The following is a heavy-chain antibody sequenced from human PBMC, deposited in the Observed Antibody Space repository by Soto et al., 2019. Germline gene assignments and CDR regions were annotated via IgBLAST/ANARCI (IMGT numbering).Heavy chain of an antibody. Sequence: PGGSLRLSCAASGFTFSSYSMNWVRQAPGKGLKKVSYISSSSSTTEYAANVKGRITVSRDDSKNSMYQQMNSLKNENKAVNYCNRGLLGGSPTYYYYGMDVWGQGTTVTVSS. J-gene: IGHJ6*02. CDR3: NRGLLGGSPTYYYYGMDV. V-gene: IGHV3-48*02. D-gene: IGHD1-26*01. CDR1: GFTFSSYS. CDR2: ISSSSSTT.